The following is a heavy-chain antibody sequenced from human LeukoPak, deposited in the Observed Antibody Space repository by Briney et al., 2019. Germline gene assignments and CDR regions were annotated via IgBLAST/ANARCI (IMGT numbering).Heavy chain of an antibody. J-gene: IGHJ4*02. CDR3: AREGYYDFWSGYSYYFDY. CDR1: GFTFSNYA. D-gene: IGHD3-3*01. V-gene: IGHV3-23*01. Sequence: GGSLRLSCAASGFTFSNYAMIWVRQAPGKGLQWVSVISAGGVSLFSGSGSTTYYADSVKGRFTISRDSSKNTLYLQMNSLRAEDTAVYYCAREGYYDFWSGYSYYFDYWGQGTLVTVSS. CDR2: ISAGGVSLFSGSGSTT.